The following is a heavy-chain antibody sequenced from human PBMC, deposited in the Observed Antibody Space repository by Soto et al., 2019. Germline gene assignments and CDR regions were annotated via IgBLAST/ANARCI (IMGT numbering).Heavy chain of an antibody. D-gene: IGHD1-1*01. V-gene: IGHV4-4*07. Sequence: GSLRLSCAASGFTFSSYWMSWVRQAPGKGLEWIGRIYATGTTDYNPSLKSRVMMSVDTSKKQFSLKLRSVTAADTAVYYCVRDGTKTLRDWFDPWGQGISVTVSS. J-gene: IGHJ5*02. CDR3: VRDGTKTLRDWFDP. CDR2: IYATGTT. CDR1: GFTFSSYW.